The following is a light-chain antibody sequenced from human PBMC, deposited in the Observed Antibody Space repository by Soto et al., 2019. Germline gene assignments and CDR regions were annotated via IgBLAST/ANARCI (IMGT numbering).Light chain of an antibody. Sequence: QAVVTQSPSASGTPGQRVTISCSGSTSNIGSNTVQWYQHLPGTAPKLLISGNNQRPSGVPDRFSVSKSGTSASLAISGLQSEDEADYYCAAWDDSLNGVLFGGGTKVTVL. CDR3: AAWDDSLNGVL. V-gene: IGLV1-44*01. CDR1: TSNIGSNT. CDR2: GNN. J-gene: IGLJ2*01.